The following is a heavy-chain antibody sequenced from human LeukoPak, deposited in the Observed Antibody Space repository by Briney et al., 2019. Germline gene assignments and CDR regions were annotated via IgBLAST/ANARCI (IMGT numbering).Heavy chain of an antibody. CDR1: GFTFTTYW. CDR2: IKQDGTER. V-gene: IGHV3-7*01. D-gene: IGHD3-10*01. J-gene: IGHJ4*02. Sequence: GGSLRLSCAASGFTFTTYWMSWVRQAPGKGLEWVANIKQDGTERYYVDSVKGRFTISRDNVKNSLYLQMNSLRGEDTAVYYCAKVAKYYYGSETYYFFEHWGQGTPVTASS. CDR3: AKVAKYYYGSETYYFFEH.